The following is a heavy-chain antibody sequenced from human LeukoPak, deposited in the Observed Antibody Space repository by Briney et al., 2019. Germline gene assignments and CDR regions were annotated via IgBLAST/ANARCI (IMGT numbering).Heavy chain of an antibody. V-gene: IGHV1-18*01. CDR1: GYTFTSYG. CDR2: ISTYNGNT. CDR3: ARGKPVYFYGPGSYLASPFDS. J-gene: IGHJ4*02. Sequence: GASVKVSCKASGYTFTSYGISWVRQAPGQGLEWMGWISTYNGNTNYAPMLQGRITMTTDTSTSTAYMELRSLRSDDTAVYYCARGKPVYFYGPGSYLASPFDSWGQGTLVTVSS. D-gene: IGHD3-10*01.